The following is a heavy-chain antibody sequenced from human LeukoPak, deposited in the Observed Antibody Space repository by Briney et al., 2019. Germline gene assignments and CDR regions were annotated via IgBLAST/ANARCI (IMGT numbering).Heavy chain of an antibody. J-gene: IGHJ4*02. Sequence: GASVKVSCKASGYTFISYGISWVRQAPGQGLEWMGWISAYNGNTNYAQKLQGRVTMTTDTSASTAYMELRSLRSDDTAVYYCAREGYYDSSGYFDYWGQGTLVTVSS. CDR2: ISAYNGNT. D-gene: IGHD3-22*01. CDR1: GYTFISYG. V-gene: IGHV1-18*01. CDR3: AREGYYDSSGYFDY.